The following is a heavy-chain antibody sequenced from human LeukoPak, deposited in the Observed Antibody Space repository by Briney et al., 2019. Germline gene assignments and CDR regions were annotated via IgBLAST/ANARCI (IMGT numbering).Heavy chain of an antibody. V-gene: IGHV3-23*01. J-gene: IGHJ4*02. CDR3: TASITMVRGGTEIDY. Sequence: PGGSLRLSCAASGFTFSNSAMSWVRQAPGKGLEWVSTLSGSGITTYYADSVKGRFTISRDNSKNTLYLQMNSLKTEDTAVYYRTASITMVRGGTEIDYWGQGTLVTVSS. CDR1: GFTFSNSA. CDR2: LSGSGITT. D-gene: IGHD3-10*01.